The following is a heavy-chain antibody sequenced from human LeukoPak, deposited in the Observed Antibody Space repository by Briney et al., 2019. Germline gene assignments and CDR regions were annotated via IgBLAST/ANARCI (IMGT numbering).Heavy chain of an antibody. CDR3: ARAEYSSGWLEVDY. CDR1: GDTVSSNSAA. Sequence: SQTLSLTCAISGDTVSSNSAAWNWIRQSPWRGLEWLGRTYYRSKWYNDYAVSVKSRITINPDTSKNQFSLQLNSVTPEDTAVYYCARAEYSSGWLEVDYWGQGTLVTVSS. V-gene: IGHV6-1*01. CDR2: TYYRSKWYN. D-gene: IGHD6-19*01. J-gene: IGHJ4*02.